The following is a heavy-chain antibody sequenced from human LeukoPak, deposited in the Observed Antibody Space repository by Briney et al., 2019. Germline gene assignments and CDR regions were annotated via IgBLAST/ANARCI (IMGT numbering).Heavy chain of an antibody. J-gene: IGHJ3*02. Sequence: SETLSLTCAVYGGSFSGYYWSWIRQPPGKGLEWIGEINHSGSTNYNPSLKSRVTISVDTSKNQFSLKLSSVTAADTAAYYCARGYCSGGSCYSAAFDIWGQGTMVTVSS. CDR1: GGSFSGYY. D-gene: IGHD2-15*01. CDR3: ARGYCSGGSCYSAAFDI. V-gene: IGHV4-34*01. CDR2: INHSGST.